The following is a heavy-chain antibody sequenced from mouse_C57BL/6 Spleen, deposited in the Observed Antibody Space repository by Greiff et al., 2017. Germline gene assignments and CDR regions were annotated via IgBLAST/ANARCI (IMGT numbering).Heavy chain of an antibody. J-gene: IGHJ4*01. D-gene: IGHD2-4*01. CDR2: IYPGDGDT. CDR1: GYAFSSSW. CDR3: AGDYRGYYAMDY. V-gene: IGHV1-82*01. Sequence: QVQLQQSGPELVKPGASVKISCKASGYAFSSSWMNWVKQRPGKGLEWIGRIYPGDGDTNYNGKFKGKATLTADNSSSTAYMQLSSLTSEDSAVYFCAGDYRGYYAMDYWGQGTSVTVSS.